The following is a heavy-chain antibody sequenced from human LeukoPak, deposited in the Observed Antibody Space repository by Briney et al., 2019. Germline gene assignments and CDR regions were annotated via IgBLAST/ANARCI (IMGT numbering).Heavy chain of an antibody. CDR2: MNPNSGNT. CDR3: ARITYDFWSGYYMPDDP. V-gene: IGHV1-8*03. Sequence: VASVKVSCKASGYTFTSYDINWVRQATGQGLEWMGWMNPNSGNTGYAQKFQGRVTITSNTSISTAYMGLSSVRSEDTAVYYCARITYDFWSGYYMPDDPWGQGTLVTVSS. CDR1: GYTFTSYD. D-gene: IGHD3-3*01. J-gene: IGHJ5*02.